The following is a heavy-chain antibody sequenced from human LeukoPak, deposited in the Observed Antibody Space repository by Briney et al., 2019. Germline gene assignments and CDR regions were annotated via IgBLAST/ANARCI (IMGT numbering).Heavy chain of an antibody. V-gene: IGHV3-74*01. CDR3: ARDYYDSSGYPPYY. CDR1: GFTFSSYW. J-gene: IGHJ4*02. CDR2: IDRDGIST. Sequence: GGSLRLSCAASGFTFSSYWMHWVRQAPGKGLVWVSRIDRDGISTRHADSVKGRSTISRDNAKNTLYLQMNSLRAEDTAVYYCARDYYDSSGYPPYYWGQGTLVTVSS. D-gene: IGHD3-22*01.